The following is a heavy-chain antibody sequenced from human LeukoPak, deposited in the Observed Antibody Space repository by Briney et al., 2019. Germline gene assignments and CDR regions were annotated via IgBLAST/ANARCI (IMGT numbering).Heavy chain of an antibody. CDR1: GFTFSYYY. D-gene: IGHD3-22*01. J-gene: IGHJ4*02. CDR3: ARSWTYYYDSSGYYGY. CDR2: ISSSGSTI. V-gene: IGHV3-11*01. Sequence: PGGSLRLSCAASGFTFSYYYMSWIRQAPGKGLEWVSYISSSGSTIYYADSGKGRFTISRDNAKNSLYLQMNSLRAEDTAVYYCARSWTYYYDSSGYYGYWGQGTLVTVSS.